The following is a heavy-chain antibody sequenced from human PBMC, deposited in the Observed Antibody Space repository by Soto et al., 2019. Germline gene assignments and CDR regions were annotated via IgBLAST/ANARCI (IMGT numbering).Heavy chain of an antibody. CDR2: ISYDGSNK. V-gene: IGHV3-30-3*01. CDR3: ARYRFRAVAGPLYY. J-gene: IGHJ4*02. CDR1: GFTFSSYA. Sequence: QVQLVESGGGVVQPGRSLRLSCAASGFTFSSYAMHWVRQAPGKGLEWVAVISYDGSNKYYADSVQGRFTISRDNSKNTLYLQMNRLRAEDTAVYYCARYRFRAVAGPLYYWGQGPLVPVSS. D-gene: IGHD6-19*01.